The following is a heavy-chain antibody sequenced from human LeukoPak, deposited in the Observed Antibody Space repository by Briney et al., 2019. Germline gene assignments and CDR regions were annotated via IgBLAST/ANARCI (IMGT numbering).Heavy chain of an antibody. CDR2: IYYSGST. J-gene: IGHJ3*02. CDR3: ARGPFHGDPTTPFDI. V-gene: IGHV4-39*07. D-gene: IGHD4-17*01. Sequence: SETLSLTCTVSGGSISSSSYYWGWIRQPPGKGLEWIGSIYYSGSTYYNPSLKSRVTISVDTSKNQFSLKLSSVTAADTAVYYCARGPFHGDPTTPFDIWGQGTMVTVSS. CDR1: GGSISSSSYY.